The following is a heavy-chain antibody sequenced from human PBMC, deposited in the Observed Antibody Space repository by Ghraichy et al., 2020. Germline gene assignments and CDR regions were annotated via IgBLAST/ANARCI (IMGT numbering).Heavy chain of an antibody. CDR3: ARDGGNSYDIDH. Sequence: GVLRLSCAASGFTFSRHSMNWVRQAPGRGLEWVSYISGGSRAIHYADSVKGRFTISRDKAKNFLYLQMSSLRDEDTALYYCARDGGNSYDIDHWGQGTLVTVSS. J-gene: IGHJ4*02. CDR2: ISGGSRAI. D-gene: IGHD5-18*01. V-gene: IGHV3-48*02. CDR1: GFTFSRHS.